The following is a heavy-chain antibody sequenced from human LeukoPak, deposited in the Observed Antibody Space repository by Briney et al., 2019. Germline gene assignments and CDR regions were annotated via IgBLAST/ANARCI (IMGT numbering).Heavy chain of an antibody. CDR3: ARRGQEGPAASPYYYYSMDV. V-gene: IGHV5-51*01. Sequence: GESLKISCKGSGYSFTSYWIGWVRQMPGKGLGWMGIIYPGDSDTRYSPSFQGQVTISADKSISTAYLQWSSLRASDTAIYYCARRGQEGPAASPYYYYSMDVWGQGTTVTVSS. D-gene: IGHD2-2*01. CDR2: IYPGDSDT. J-gene: IGHJ6*02. CDR1: GYSFTSYW.